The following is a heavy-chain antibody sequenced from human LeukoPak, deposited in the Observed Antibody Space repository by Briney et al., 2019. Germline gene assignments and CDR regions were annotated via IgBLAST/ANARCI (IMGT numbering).Heavy chain of an antibody. V-gene: IGHV1-46*01. CDR1: GYTFTSYY. J-gene: IGHJ4*02. D-gene: IGHD2-15*01. CDR3: ARDGTIRSSGANLEY. CDR2: INPSGGST. Sequence: ASVKVSCKASGYTFTSYYMHWVRQAPGQGREWMGIINPSGGSTSYAQKFQGRVTMTRDTSTSTVYMELSSLRSEDTAVYYCARDGTIRSSGANLEYWGQGTLVTVSS.